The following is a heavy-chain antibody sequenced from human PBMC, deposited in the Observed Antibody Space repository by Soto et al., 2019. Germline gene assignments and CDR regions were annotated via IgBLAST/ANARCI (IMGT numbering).Heavy chain of an antibody. CDR3: AAGGSGYYAN. CDR2: IKTDGTYA. J-gene: IGHJ4*02. CDR1: GFTFSTYW. D-gene: IGHD3-22*01. Sequence: EVQLVESGGDLVKPGGSLRLSCAASGFTFSTYWMHWVRQAPGKGLLWVSRIKTDGTYATYADCVKGRFTISRDNAKNTLYLQMNSLRVEDAAVYYCAAGGSGYYANWGQGTLVTVSS. V-gene: IGHV3-74*01.